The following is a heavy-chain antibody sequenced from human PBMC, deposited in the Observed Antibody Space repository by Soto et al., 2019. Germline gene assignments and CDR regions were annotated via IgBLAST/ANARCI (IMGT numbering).Heavy chain of an antibody. CDR3: ARDRSVVVPAALDP. D-gene: IGHD2-2*01. Sequence: SETLSLTCTVSGASIRSTDYYWSWIRQAPGKGLEWIGYVYYTGSTYYNPSLMSRLTISVDTSKNQFSLKLTSVTAAETAVYYCARDRSVVVPAALDPWGQGTLVTVSS. V-gene: IGHV4-30-4*01. CDR1: GASIRSTDYY. CDR2: VYYTGST. J-gene: IGHJ5*02.